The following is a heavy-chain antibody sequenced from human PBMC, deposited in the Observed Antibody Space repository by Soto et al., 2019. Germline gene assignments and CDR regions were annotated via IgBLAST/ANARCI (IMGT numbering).Heavy chain of an antibody. Sequence: TLSLTCAVSGGSLSSGGYSWSWIRPPPGKGLEWIGYIYHSGSTYYNPSLKSRVTISVDRSKNQFSLKLSSVTAADTDVYYCARRFDSSGYENAFDIWGQGTMVTVSS. V-gene: IGHV4-30-2*01. CDR3: ARRFDSSGYENAFDI. J-gene: IGHJ3*02. CDR2: IYHSGST. D-gene: IGHD3-22*01. CDR1: GGSLSSGGYS.